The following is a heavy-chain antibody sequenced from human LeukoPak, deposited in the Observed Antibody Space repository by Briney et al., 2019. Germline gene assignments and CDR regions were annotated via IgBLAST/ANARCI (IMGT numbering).Heavy chain of an antibody. CDR3: ARDNSVGDNAWWFDP. CDR2: INPTGGST. CDR1: GYTFTSYG. Sequence: EASVKVSCKASGYTFTSYGITWVRQAPGQGLKWMGLINPTGGSTGYAQKFQGRVTMTRDMSTSTDYMELSSLRSEDTAIYYCARDNSVGDNAWWFDPWGQGTLVTVSS. D-gene: IGHD1-26*01. J-gene: IGHJ5*02. V-gene: IGHV1-46*01.